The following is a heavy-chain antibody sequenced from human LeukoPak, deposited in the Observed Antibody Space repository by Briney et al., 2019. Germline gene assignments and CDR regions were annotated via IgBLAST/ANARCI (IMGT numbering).Heavy chain of an antibody. CDR1: GFIFGDYA. CDR3: VRGSYYYDSSGYRGGDY. J-gene: IGHJ4*02. V-gene: IGHV3-9*03. CDR2: ISWNSGSI. D-gene: IGHD3-22*01. Sequence: GRSLRLSCAASGFIFGDYAMHWVRQAPGKGLEWVSGISWNSGSIGYADSVKGRFTISRDNAKNSLYLQMNSLRAEDMALYYCVRGSYYYDSSGYRGGDYWGQGTLVTVSS.